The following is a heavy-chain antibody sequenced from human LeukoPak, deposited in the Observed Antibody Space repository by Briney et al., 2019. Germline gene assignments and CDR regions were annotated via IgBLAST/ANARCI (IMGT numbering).Heavy chain of an antibody. D-gene: IGHD6-13*01. J-gene: IGHJ4*02. CDR2: ISGSGGST. Sequence: PGGSLRLSCAASGFTFSSYAMSWVRQAPGKGLEWVSAISGSGGSTYYADSVKGRFTISRDNSKNPLYLQMNSLRAEDTAVYYCAKDRVGSSSWYPYYFDYWGQGTLVTVSS. CDR3: AKDRVGSSSWYPYYFDY. V-gene: IGHV3-23*01. CDR1: GFTFSSYA.